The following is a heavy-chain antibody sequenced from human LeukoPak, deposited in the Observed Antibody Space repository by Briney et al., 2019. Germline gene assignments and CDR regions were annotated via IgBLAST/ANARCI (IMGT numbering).Heavy chain of an antibody. D-gene: IGHD5-24*01. V-gene: IGHV1-69*04. CDR3: ARGWSWEMATIL. J-gene: IGHJ4*02. CDR1: GGTFSSYA. CDR2: IIPILGIA. Sequence: SVKVSCKASGGTFSSYAISWVRQAPGQGLEWMGRIIPILGIANYAQKFQGRVTITADKSTSTAYMELSSLRSEDTAVYYCARGWSWEMATILWGQGTLVTVSS.